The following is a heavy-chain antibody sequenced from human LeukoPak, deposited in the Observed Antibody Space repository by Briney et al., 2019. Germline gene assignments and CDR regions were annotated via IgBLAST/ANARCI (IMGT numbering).Heavy chain of an antibody. J-gene: IGHJ5*02. Sequence: GGSLRLSCAASGFTFSSYSMNRVRQAPGKGLEWVSSISSSSSSYIYYADSVKGRFTISRDNAKNSLYLQMNSLRAEDTAVYYCARDYNWNYESWFDPWGQGTLVTVSS. CDR2: ISSSSSSYI. CDR3: ARDYNWNYESWFDP. D-gene: IGHD1-1*01. CDR1: GFTFSSYS. V-gene: IGHV3-21*01.